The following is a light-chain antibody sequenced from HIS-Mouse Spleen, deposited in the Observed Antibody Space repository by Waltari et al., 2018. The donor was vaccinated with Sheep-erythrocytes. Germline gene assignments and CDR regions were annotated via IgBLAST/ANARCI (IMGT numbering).Light chain of an antibody. J-gene: IGLJ1*01. Sequence: SYELTQPPSVSVSPGQTASITCSGDKLGDKYACWYQQKPGQSPVLVIYQDSKRPSWIPGRFSGSNSGNTATLTISGTQAMDEADYYCQAWDSSTAFYVFGTGTKVTVL. CDR2: QDS. V-gene: IGLV3-1*01. CDR1: KLGDKY. CDR3: QAWDSSTAFYV.